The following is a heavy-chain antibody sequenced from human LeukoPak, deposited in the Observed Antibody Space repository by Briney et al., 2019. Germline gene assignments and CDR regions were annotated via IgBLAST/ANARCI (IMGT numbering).Heavy chain of an antibody. J-gene: IGHJ5*02. CDR2: IYTSGTT. CDR1: GGSISVYY. Sequence: PSETLSLTCTVSGGSISVYYWSWIRQPAGKGLEWIGRIYTSGTTHYNPSLKSRVTMSVDTSKNQFSLKLTSVTAADTAVYYCTREVRSAWASFDPWGQGTLVIVSS. D-gene: IGHD1-26*01. V-gene: IGHV4-4*07. CDR3: TREVRSAWASFDP.